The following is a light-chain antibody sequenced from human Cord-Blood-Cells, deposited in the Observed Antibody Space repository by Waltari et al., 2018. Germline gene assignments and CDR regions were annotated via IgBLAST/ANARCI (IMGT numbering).Light chain of an antibody. V-gene: IGKV3-15*01. Sequence: EIVMTQSPATLSVSPGERATLSCRVSQSVSSNLAWYQQKPGQAPRLLIYGASTRATGIPARFSGSGSGTEFTLTISSLQSEDFAVYYCQQYNNWSWTFGQGP. CDR1: QSVSSN. J-gene: IGKJ1*01. CDR2: GAS. CDR3: QQYNNWSWT.